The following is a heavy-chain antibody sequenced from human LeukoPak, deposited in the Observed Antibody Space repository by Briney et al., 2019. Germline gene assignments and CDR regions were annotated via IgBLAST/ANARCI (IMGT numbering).Heavy chain of an antibody. Sequence: GGSLRLSCAASGFTVTSNYMSWVRQAPGKGLEWVSVIYSGGSTYYADSVKGRFTISRDNSRNTLYLQMNSLRAEDTAVYYCARGGTRSPRPAPSDYFDYWGRGTLVTVSS. D-gene: IGHD6-6*01. J-gene: IGHJ4*02. CDR1: GFTVTSNY. CDR2: IYSGGST. V-gene: IGHV3-66*01. CDR3: ARGGTRSPRPAPSDYFDY.